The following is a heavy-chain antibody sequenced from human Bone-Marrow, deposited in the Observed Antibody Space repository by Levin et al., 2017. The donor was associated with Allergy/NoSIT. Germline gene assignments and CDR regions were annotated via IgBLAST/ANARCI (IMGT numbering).Heavy chain of an antibody. V-gene: IGHV1-69*08. CDR2: IVPFLGTA. J-gene: IGHJ4*02. CDR1: GGSFNSDT. Sequence: GGSLRLSCKASGGSFNSDTISWVRQAPGQGLEWMGRIVPFLGTANYAQKFEGRVTITADKSTNPAYMELNRLRFEDTAMYYCTSGLLGYFYGSGSPGVRDSWGQGTLVTVSS. CDR3: TSGLLGYFYGSGSPGVRDS. D-gene: IGHD3-10*01.